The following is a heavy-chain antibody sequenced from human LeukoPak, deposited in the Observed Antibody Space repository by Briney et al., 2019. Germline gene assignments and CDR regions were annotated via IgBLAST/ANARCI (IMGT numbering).Heavy chain of an antibody. J-gene: IGHJ4*02. CDR1: GGTFSNYA. CDR2: INPGGGST. CDR3: SRDRTHYYESSGYYSRWEY. D-gene: IGHD3-22*01. Sequence: ASVKVSCKASGGTFSNYAISWVRQAPGQGLEWMGLINPGGGSTRYARQFQGRVTMTRDTSTSTIYMELSSLRSEDTAMYYCSRDRTHYYESSGYYSRWEYWGQGTLVTVSS. V-gene: IGHV1-46*01.